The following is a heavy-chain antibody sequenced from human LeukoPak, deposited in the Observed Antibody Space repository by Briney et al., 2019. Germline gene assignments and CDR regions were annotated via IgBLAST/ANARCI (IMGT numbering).Heavy chain of an antibody. CDR2: IYYSGST. CDR1: GYSIGTYY. Sequence: SETLSLTCTVSGYSIGTYYWSWIRQPPGKGLEWIGYIYYSGSTVYNPSLKSRVTISVDTSKNQFSLKLSSVTAADTAVYYCARLYSSSWSPYYFDYWGQGTLVTVSS. J-gene: IGHJ4*02. D-gene: IGHD6-13*01. V-gene: IGHV4-59*01. CDR3: ARLYSSSWSPYYFDY.